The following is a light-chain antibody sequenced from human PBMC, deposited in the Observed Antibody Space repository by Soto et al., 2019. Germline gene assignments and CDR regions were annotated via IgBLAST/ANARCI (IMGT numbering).Light chain of an antibody. J-gene: IGKJ1*01. CDR2: AAS. V-gene: IGKV1-9*01. Sequence: ILLTQSPSSLSASVGDRVTITCRASQGIDSSFAWYQQKPGKAPKLLICAASSLQSGVPSRFSGSGSGTDFTLTISSLQPEDFATYYCQHYNSYSEAFGQRTKV. CDR1: QGIDSS. CDR3: QHYNSYSEA.